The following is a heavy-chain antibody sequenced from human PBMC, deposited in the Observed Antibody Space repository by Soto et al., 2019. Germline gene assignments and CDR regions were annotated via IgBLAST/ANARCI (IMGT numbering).Heavy chain of an antibody. CDR1: GGSFSGYY. D-gene: IGHD6-13*01. Sequence: QVQLQQWGAGLLKPSETLSLTCAVYGGSFSGYYWSWIRQPPGKGLAWIGEITRSGSTNYNPSLKRRVTISVDTSKQQFSLSLTSVTAADTAVYFCVRALAAVQEWGQGTLVTVSS. CDR3: VRALAAVQE. J-gene: IGHJ4*02. CDR2: ITRSGST. V-gene: IGHV4-34*01.